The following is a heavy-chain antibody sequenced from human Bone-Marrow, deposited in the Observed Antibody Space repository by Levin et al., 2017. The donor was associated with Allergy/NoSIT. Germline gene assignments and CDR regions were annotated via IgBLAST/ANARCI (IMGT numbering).Heavy chain of an antibody. V-gene: IGHV1-46*01. Sequence: GGSLRLTCKASGYTFATYYMHWVRQAPGQGLEWMGIINPSTGGRIYAQKFQGRLTLTRDTSTSTDYMELSSLRSDDTAVYYCARDSGNYGADYWGQGALVTVSS. CDR1: GYTFATYY. CDR3: ARDSGNYGADY. J-gene: IGHJ4*02. CDR2: INPSTGGR. D-gene: IGHD1-26*01.